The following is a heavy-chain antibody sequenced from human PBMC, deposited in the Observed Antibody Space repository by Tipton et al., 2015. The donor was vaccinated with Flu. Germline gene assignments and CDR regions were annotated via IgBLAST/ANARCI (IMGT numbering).Heavy chain of an antibody. V-gene: IGHV4-59*03. CDR2: IFYSGST. Sequence: LRLSCNVSGGSISSYYWSWIRQPPGKGLEWIGYIFYSGSTNYSPSLKGRVTMSVDTSKNQFSLKVTSVTAADTAVYYCARGGFYPNWYFDLWGRGTLVTVSS. CDR1: GGSISSYY. D-gene: IGHD2-15*01. CDR3: ARGGFYPNWYFDL. J-gene: IGHJ2*01.